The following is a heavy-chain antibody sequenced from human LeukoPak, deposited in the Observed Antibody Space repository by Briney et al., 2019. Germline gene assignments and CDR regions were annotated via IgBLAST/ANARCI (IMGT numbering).Heavy chain of an antibody. CDR3: ARSTGPIDY. J-gene: IGHJ4*02. CDR1: GDSVSSNSAA. Sequence: SQTLSLTCAISGDSVSSNSAAWNWIRQSPSRGLEWLGRTYYRSKWYTYYAVSVKSRVSINRDTSKNQISLQLNSVTPEDTAVYYCARSTGPIDYWGQGTLVTVSS. D-gene: IGHD1-1*01. V-gene: IGHV6-1*01. CDR2: TYYRSKWYT.